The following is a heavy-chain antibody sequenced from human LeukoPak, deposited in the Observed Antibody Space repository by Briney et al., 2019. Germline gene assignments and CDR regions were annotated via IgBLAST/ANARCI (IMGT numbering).Heavy chain of an antibody. D-gene: IGHD6-19*01. Sequence: GGSLRLSCAASGFTFSHYGMHWVRQAPGKGLEWVALIWDDGNKKSHADTVKGRFTISRDNSKNTLYLQMNSLRAEDTAVYYCARLGTVAALDYWGQGTLVTVSS. CDR3: ARLGTVAALDY. J-gene: IGHJ4*02. V-gene: IGHV3-33*01. CDR1: GFTFSHYG. CDR2: IWDDGNKK.